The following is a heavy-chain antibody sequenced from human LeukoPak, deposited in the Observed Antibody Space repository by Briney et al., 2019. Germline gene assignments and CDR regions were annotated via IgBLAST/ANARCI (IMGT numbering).Heavy chain of an antibody. D-gene: IGHD1-26*01. CDR3: AGGPGMSYYYYYMDV. CDR2: INHSGST. V-gene: IGHV4-30-4*08. J-gene: IGHJ6*03. Sequence: SQTLSLTCTVSGGSISSGDYYWSWIRQPPGKGLEWIGEINHSGSTNYNPSLKSRVTISVDTSKNQFSLKLSSVTAADTAVYYCAGGPGMSYYYYYMDVWGKGTTVTVSS. CDR1: GGSISSGDYY.